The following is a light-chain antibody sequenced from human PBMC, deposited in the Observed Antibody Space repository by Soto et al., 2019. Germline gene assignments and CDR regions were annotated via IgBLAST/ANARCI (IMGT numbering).Light chain of an antibody. V-gene: IGLV2-14*01. J-gene: IGLJ1*01. Sequence: QSAPTQPASVSRSPGHSITISCTGTSSDVGGYNFVSWYQQKPGKAPKLLIYEVTHRPSGISDRFSGSKSGNMASLTISGLQDEDEASYYCCTYARNRLYVFGSGTKVTVL. CDR1: SSDVGGYNF. CDR2: EVT. CDR3: CTYARNRLYV.